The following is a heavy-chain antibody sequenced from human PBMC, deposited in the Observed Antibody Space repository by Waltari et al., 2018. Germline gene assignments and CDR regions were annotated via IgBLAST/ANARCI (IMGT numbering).Heavy chain of an antibody. CDR1: GFTFSTYN. Sequence: EVSLVRHGAGLVQPGESLTPSCDASGFTFSTYNMNWVRQAPGKGLEWVSYISSTTTTYYADYVKGRFTISRDNAKNSLYLQMNSLRAEDTALYYCARGRNGYIQDVFDIWGQGTMVSVSS. J-gene: IGHJ3*02. V-gene: IGHV3-48*01. CDR3: ARGRNGYIQDVFDI. D-gene: IGHD5-12*01. CDR2: ISSTTTT.